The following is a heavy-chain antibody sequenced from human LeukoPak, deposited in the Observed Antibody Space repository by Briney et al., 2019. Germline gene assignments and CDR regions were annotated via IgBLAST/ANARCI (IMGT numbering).Heavy chain of an antibody. CDR3: TRDLMDYDVSTGLHHYYMDV. J-gene: IGHJ6*02. D-gene: IGHD3-9*01. Sequence: PGGSLRLSCAASGFTFSSYWMSWVRQAPGKGLVWVSRINGDGRNINYADSVRGRFTISRDNAKNTPYLQMNTLRAEDTAVYYCTRDLMDYDVSTGLHHYYMDVWGQGTTVTVSS. CDR2: INGDGRNI. CDR1: GFTFSSYW. V-gene: IGHV3-74*01.